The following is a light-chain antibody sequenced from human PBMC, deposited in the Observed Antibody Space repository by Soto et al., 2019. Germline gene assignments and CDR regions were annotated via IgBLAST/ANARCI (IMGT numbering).Light chain of an antibody. Sequence: DIHMTQSPSSLSASVGDRVIITCRASQGISNYLAWYQQKPGKAPNLLIFGASTLQSGVPSRFSGRGSRTEFTLTISSLQPEDVGTYYCQKYNSAPPGFTFGPGTKVHIK. CDR3: QKYNSAPPGFT. CDR2: GAS. V-gene: IGKV1-27*01. CDR1: QGISNY. J-gene: IGKJ3*01.